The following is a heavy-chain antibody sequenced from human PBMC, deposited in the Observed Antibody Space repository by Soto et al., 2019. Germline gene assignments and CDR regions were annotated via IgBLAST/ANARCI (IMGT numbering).Heavy chain of an antibody. D-gene: IGHD3-22*01. V-gene: IGHV1-8*01. CDR3: ARGSRWESSGYYYY. Sequence: QVQLVQSGDEVQKPGASVKVSCKASGYPFTSYDINWVRQATGQGLGWMGWMNPNSGNTGYAQKFQGRVTLPRNTSIITAYMELSSLRSEDTSVYYCARGSRWESSGYYYYWGQGTLVTVSS. J-gene: IGHJ4*02. CDR2: MNPNSGNT. CDR1: GYPFTSYD.